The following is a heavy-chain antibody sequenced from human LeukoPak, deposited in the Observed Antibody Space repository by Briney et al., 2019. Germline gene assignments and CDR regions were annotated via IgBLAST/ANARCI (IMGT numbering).Heavy chain of an antibody. CDR3: AKDQLRLGELSLFSLNY. D-gene: IGHD3-16*02. J-gene: IGHJ4*02. Sequence: GGSLRLSCAASGFTFDDYAMHWVRHAPGKGLEWVSGISWNSGSIGYADSVKGRFTISRDNAKNSLYLQMNSLRAEDTALYYCAKDQLRLGELSLFSLNYWGQGTLVTVSS. CDR2: ISWNSGSI. CDR1: GFTFDDYA. V-gene: IGHV3-9*01.